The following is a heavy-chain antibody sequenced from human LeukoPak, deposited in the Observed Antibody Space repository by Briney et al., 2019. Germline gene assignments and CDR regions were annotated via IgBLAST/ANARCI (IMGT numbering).Heavy chain of an antibody. J-gene: IGHJ5*02. V-gene: IGHV4-59*01. CDR3: AREAVTSANWFDP. Sequence: SETLSLTRTVSGGSISSYYWSWIRQPPGKGLEWIGYIYYSGSTNYNPSLKSRVTISVDTSKNQFSLKLSSVTAADTAVYYCAREAVTSANWFDPWGQGTLVTVSS. CDR2: IYYSGST. D-gene: IGHD4-11*01. CDR1: GGSISSYY.